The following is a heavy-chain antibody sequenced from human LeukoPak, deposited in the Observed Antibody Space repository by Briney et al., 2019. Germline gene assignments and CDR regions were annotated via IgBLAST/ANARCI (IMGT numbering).Heavy chain of an antibody. V-gene: IGHV1-8*03. Sequence: ASVKVSCKASGYTFTSYDINWVRQATGQGLEWMGWMNPNSGNTGYAQKFQGRVTITRNTSISTAYMELSSLRSEDTAVYYCARDCGSDCYSLDYWGQGTLVTVSS. D-gene: IGHD2-21*02. CDR2: MNPNSGNT. J-gene: IGHJ4*02. CDR3: ARDCGSDCYSLDY. CDR1: GYTFTSYD.